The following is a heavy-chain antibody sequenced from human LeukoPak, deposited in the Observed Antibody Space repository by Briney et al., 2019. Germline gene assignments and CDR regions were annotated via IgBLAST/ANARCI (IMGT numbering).Heavy chain of an antibody. CDR2: INHSGST. CDR3: ARGQNLFDY. V-gene: IGHV4-34*01. Sequence: PSETLSLTCTVSGGSISSYYWSWIRQPPGKGLEWIGEINHSGSTNYNPSLKSRVIISVDTSKNQFSLKLSSVTAADTAVYYCARGQNLFDYWGQGTLVTVSS. J-gene: IGHJ4*02. CDR1: GGSISSYY.